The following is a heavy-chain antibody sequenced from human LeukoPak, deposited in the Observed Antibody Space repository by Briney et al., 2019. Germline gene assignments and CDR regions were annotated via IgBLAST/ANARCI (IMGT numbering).Heavy chain of an antibody. V-gene: IGHV3-64*01. J-gene: IGHJ5*02. CDR2: ISNSGGRI. D-gene: IGHD3-10*01. Sequence: GGSLGLSCAASGFTFSNYGMHWVRQAPGKGLEYVSAISNSGGRIYYAKSVKGRFSISRDNFKNTVYLQMGSLRDDDVAVYYCARENNYYGSGSYSNWLDPWGQGTLVIVSS. CDR3: ARENNYYGSGSYSNWLDP. CDR1: GFTFSNYG.